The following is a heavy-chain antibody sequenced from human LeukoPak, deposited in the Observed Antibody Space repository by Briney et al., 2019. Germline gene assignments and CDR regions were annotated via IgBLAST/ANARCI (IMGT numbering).Heavy chain of an antibody. J-gene: IGHJ5*02. V-gene: IGHV1-24*01. D-gene: IGHD2-2*01. CDR3: ATVIGQSSSPPSDWFDP. CDR1: GYTLTELS. Sequence: ASVKVSCKVSGYTLTELSMHWVRQAPGKGLEWMGGFDPEDGETIYAQKFQRRVTMTEDTSTDTAYMELSSLRSEDTAVYYCATVIGQSSSPPSDWFDPWGQGTLVTVSS. CDR2: FDPEDGET.